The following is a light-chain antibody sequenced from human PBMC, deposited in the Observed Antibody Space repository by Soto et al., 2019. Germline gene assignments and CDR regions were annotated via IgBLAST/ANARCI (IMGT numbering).Light chain of an antibody. J-gene: IGKJ1*01. CDR1: QSIGSW. V-gene: IGKV1-5*01. Sequence: DIQMTQSPSTLSASIGDRVTITCRASQSIGSWLAWYQQKPGKAPNLLISDASTLESGVPSRFSGSGSGTKFTLTINGLQPEDAATYYCQQYNTYLTWTFGQGTKVDIK. CDR3: QQYNTYLTWT. CDR2: DAS.